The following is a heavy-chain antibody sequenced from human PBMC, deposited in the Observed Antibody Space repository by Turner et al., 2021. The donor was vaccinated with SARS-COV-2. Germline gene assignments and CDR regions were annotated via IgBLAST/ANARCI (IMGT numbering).Heavy chain of an antibody. J-gene: IGHJ6*02. CDR1: GYTFTSYY. CDR3: ALYSGYDSWYGMDV. D-gene: IGHD5-12*01. V-gene: IGHV1-46*01. CDR2: INPSGDRT. Sequence: QVQLVQSGAEVKKPGASVKGSCKASGYTFTSYYMPWVRQAPGQGPEWMGIINPSGDRTSYAQKFQGRVTMTRDTSTSTVYMELSSLRSEDTAVYYCALYSGYDSWYGMDVWGQGTTVTVSS.